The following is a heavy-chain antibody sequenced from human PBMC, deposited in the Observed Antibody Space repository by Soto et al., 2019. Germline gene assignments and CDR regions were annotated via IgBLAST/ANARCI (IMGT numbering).Heavy chain of an antibody. V-gene: IGHV5-51*01. CDR2: IDPRDSNT. CDR3: TRRNHLGVATPDDFDY. J-gene: IGHJ4*02. CDR1: GFSFAPNYW. D-gene: IGHD2-21*02. Sequence: PGESLKISCKCFGFSFAPNYWIAWARQMPGKGLEWVGIIDPRDSNTLYSPSFQGHVTISLDNSITTTYLQWSSLRPSDSAIYSCTRRNHLGVATPDDFDYWGQGTLVTVSS.